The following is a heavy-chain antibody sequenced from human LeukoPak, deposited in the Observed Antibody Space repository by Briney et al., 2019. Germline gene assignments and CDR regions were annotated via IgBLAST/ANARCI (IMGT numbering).Heavy chain of an antibody. V-gene: IGHV1-69*06. Sequence: ASVKVSCKASGGTFSSYAISRVRQAPGQGLEWMGVIIPIFGTANYAQKFQGRVTITADKSTSTAYMELSSLRSEDTAVYYCARDCSSTSCYESFYYYGMDVWGKGTTVTVSS. CDR2: IIPIFGTA. J-gene: IGHJ6*04. CDR3: ARDCSSTSCYESFYYYGMDV. D-gene: IGHD2-2*01. CDR1: GGTFSSYA.